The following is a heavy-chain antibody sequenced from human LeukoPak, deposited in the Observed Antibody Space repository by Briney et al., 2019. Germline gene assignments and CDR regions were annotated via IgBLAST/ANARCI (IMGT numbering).Heavy chain of an antibody. CDR1: GFSFSTYA. D-gene: IGHD5-18*01. CDR2: ISGSGGST. Sequence: GGSLRLSCAASGFSFSTYAMTWVRQAPGKGLEWVSVISGSGGSTSYADSVNGRFTISRDNAKNSLYLQMNSLRAEDTAVYYCARDLVQLWSKDYWGQGTLVTVSS. CDR3: ARDLVQLWSKDY. V-gene: IGHV3-23*01. J-gene: IGHJ4*02.